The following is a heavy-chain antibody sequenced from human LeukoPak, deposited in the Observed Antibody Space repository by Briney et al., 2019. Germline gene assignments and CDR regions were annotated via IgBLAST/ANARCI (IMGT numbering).Heavy chain of an antibody. CDR1: GYTFTGYY. CDR2: INPNSGGT. Sequence: ASVKVSCKASGYTFTGYYMHWVRQAPGQGLEWMGWINPNSGGTNYAQKSQGRVTMTRDTSISTAYMELSRLRSDDTAVYYCARVVPHWDSSSSGPLDYWGQGTLVTVSS. CDR3: ARVVPHWDSSSSGPLDY. V-gene: IGHV1-2*02. D-gene: IGHD6-6*01. J-gene: IGHJ4*02.